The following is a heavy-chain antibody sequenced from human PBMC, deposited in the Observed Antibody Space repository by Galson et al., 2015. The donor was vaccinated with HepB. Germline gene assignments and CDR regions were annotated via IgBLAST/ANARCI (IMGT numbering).Heavy chain of an antibody. CDR3: ARDRFSDYSNYAMYYFDS. Sequence: QSGAEVKKPGASVKVSCKASGGTFSSYAISWVRQAPGQGLEWMGGITPIFGTTNYAQKFQGRVTITADESTNTAYVELSSLRSEDTAVYYCARDRFSDYSNYAMYYFDSWGQGTQVTVSS. J-gene: IGHJ4*02. CDR1: GGTFSSYA. V-gene: IGHV1-69*13. CDR2: ITPIFGTT. D-gene: IGHD4-11*01.